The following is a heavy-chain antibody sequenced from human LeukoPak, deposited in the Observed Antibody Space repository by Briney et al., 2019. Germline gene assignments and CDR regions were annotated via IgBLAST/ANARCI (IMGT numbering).Heavy chain of an antibody. D-gene: IGHD3-3*01. Sequence: ASVKVSCKASGGTFSSYAISWVRQAPGQGLEWMGRIIPILGIANYAQKFQGRVTITADKSTSTAYMELSSLRSEDTAVYYCARDINYDFWSGYYAADAFDIWGQGTMVTVSS. V-gene: IGHV1-69*04. CDR3: ARDINYDFWSGYYAADAFDI. CDR2: IIPILGIA. CDR1: GGTFSSYA. J-gene: IGHJ3*02.